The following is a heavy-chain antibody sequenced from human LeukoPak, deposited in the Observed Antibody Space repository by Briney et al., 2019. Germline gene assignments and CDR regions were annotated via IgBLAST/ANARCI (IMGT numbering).Heavy chain of an antibody. D-gene: IGHD2-15*01. CDR2: ITNSGENT. CDR1: GFSFPYG. V-gene: IGHV3-23*01. CDR3: AKDRLRYCTGGNCYSPVDY. Sequence: GGSLRLSCEASGFSFPYGMSWVRQAPGKGLEWVSGITNSGENTYYADSVKGRFTISRDNSKNSLYLQMASLRAEDTAVYYCAKDRLRYCTGGNCYSPVDYWGQGTLVTVSS. J-gene: IGHJ4*01.